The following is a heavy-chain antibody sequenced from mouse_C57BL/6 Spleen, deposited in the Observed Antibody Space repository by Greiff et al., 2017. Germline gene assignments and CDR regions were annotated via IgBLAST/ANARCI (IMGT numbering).Heavy chain of an antibody. CDR2: INPNNGGT. CDR1: GYTFTDYN. J-gene: IGHJ1*03. Sequence: EVQLQQSGPELVKPGASVKIPCKASGYTFTDYNMDWVKQSHGKSLEWIGDINPNNGGTNYNQKFKGKATLTVDKSSSTAYMELRSLTSEDTAVYYCARWRRQTYFDVWGTGTTVTVSS. CDR3: ARWRRQTYFDV. V-gene: IGHV1-18*01.